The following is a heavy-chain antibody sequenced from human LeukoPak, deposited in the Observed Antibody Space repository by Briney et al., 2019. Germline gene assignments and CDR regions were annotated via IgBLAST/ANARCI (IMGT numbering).Heavy chain of an antibody. CDR2: IRSKAYGGTT. V-gene: IGHV3-49*04. CDR3: TRERFYYDSSGYYY. Sequence: GGSLRLSCTASGFTFGDYAMSWVRQAPGKGLEGVGFIRSKAYGGTTEYAASVKGRFTISRDDSKSIAYLQMNSLKTEDTAVYYCTRERFYYDSSGYYYWGQGTLVTVSS. CDR1: GFTFGDYA. D-gene: IGHD3-22*01. J-gene: IGHJ4*02.